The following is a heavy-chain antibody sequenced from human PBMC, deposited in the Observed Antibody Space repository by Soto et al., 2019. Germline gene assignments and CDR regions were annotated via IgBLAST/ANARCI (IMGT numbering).Heavy chain of an antibody. V-gene: IGHV6-1*01. CDR3: ARDPAYYYGSGSYQYYGMDV. CDR2: TYYRSKWYN. D-gene: IGHD3-10*01. J-gene: IGHJ6*02. CDR1: GDSVSSNSAA. Sequence: PSQTLSLTCAISGDSVSSNSAAWNWIGQSPSRGLEWLGRTYYRSKWYNDYAVSVKSRITINPDTSKNQFSLQLNSVTPEDTAVYYCARDPAYYYGSGSYQYYGMDVWGQGTTVTV.